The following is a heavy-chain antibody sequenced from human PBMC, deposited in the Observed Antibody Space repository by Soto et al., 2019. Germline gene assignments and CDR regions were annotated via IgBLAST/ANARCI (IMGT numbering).Heavy chain of an antibody. J-gene: IGHJ6*02. Sequence: ASVKVSCKASGYSFTDYHVHWVRQAPGQGLEWLGRINPKSGGTSTAQKFQGWVTMSRDTSINTAYMDLTRLRSDDTAVYYCARGHSTDCSNGVCSFFYNHEMDVWGQGTPITV. CDR3: ARGHSTDCSNGVCSFFYNHEMDV. CDR1: GYSFTDYH. CDR2: INPKSGGT. D-gene: IGHD2-8*01. V-gene: IGHV1-2*04.